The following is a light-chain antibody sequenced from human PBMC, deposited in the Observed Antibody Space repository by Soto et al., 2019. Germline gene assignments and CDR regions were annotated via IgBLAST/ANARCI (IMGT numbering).Light chain of an antibody. V-gene: IGKV1-9*01. J-gene: IGKJ3*01. CDR2: AAS. CDR3: QQLNGYPIT. Sequence: DIQLTQSPSLLSASVGDRVTITCRASQGINSYLAWYQQKPGKTPKLLVYAASTLQSGVPSRFSGSGSRTEFTLTISSLQPEDFATYYCQQLNGYPITFGPGTKVDI. CDR1: QGINSY.